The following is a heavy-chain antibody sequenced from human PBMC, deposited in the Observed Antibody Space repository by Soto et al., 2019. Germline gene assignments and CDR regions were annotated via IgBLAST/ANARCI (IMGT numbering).Heavy chain of an antibody. J-gene: IGHJ6*02. CDR3: ARDPAYCGGDCQSARWYYYGMDV. V-gene: IGHV3-53*01. CDR2: IYSDVSGGNT. D-gene: IGHD2-21*02. CDR1: GFSVTNNY. Sequence: GGSLRLSCAASGFSVTNNYMSWVRQAPGKGLEWVSVIYSDVSGGNTYYPDSVKGRFSISRDNSKNTLYLQMNSLRAEDTAVYYCARDPAYCGGDCQSARWYYYGMDVWGQGTTVTVSS.